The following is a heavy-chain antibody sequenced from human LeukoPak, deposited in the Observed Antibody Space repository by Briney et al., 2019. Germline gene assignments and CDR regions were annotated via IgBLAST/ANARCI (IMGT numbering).Heavy chain of an antibody. D-gene: IGHD3-3*01. CDR1: GGSISTYF. V-gene: IGHV4-59*12. Sequence: SETLSLTCTLSGGSISTYFWSWIRQPPGKGLEWVGNVYYTGRSRYNPSLKSRATISVDTSKNQFSLKVNSVTAADTAVYYCARGSITVVPAFDIWSQGTMVTVSS. J-gene: IGHJ3*02. CDR2: VYYTGRS. CDR3: ARGSITVVPAFDI.